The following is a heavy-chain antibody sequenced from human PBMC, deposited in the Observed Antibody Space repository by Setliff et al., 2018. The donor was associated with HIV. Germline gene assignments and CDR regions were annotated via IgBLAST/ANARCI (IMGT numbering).Heavy chain of an antibody. CDR2: IIPIFGTA. CDR1: GYTFTNYD. D-gene: IGHD6-13*01. CDR3: AREVLGGSSSYRFYFDY. V-gene: IGHV1-69*05. J-gene: IGHJ4*02. Sequence: SVKVSCKASGYTFTNYDINWVRQATGQGLEWMGWIIPIFGTANYAQKFQGRVTITTDESTSTAYMELRSLRSDDTAVYYCAREVLGGSSSYRFYFDYWGRGTLVTVSS.